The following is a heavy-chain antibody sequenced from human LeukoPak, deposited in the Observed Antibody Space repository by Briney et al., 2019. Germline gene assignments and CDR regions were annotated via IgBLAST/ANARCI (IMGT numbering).Heavy chain of an antibody. J-gene: IGHJ4*02. CDR2: ISSSSSYI. D-gene: IGHD2-2*01. Sequence: GGSLRLSCSASGFTFSSYSMNWVRQAPGKGLEWVSSISSSSSYIYYADSVKGRFTISRDNAKNSLYLQMNSLRAEDTAVYYCARVLGSVVVPASFDYWGQGTLVTVSS. V-gene: IGHV3-21*01. CDR3: ARVLGSVVVPASFDY. CDR1: GFTFSSYS.